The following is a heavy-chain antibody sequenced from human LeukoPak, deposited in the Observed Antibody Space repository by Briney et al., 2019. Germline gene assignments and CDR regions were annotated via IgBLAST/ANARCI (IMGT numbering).Heavy chain of an antibody. V-gene: IGHV4-39*01. Sequence: SETLSLTCTVSGGSISNSYYWGWIRQPPGKGLEWVGSIYYSGDTYYNPSLKSRVTVSMDTSKNQVSLRLSSVTAADTAVYYCASRVYCFDYWGQGTLVTVSS. CDR2: IYYSGDT. CDR1: GGSISNSYY. D-gene: IGHD2-8*01. CDR3: ASRVYCFDY. J-gene: IGHJ4*02.